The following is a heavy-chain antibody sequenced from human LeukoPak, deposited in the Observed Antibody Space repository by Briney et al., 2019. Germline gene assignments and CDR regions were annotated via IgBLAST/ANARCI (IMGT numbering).Heavy chain of an antibody. J-gene: IGHJ3*02. CDR3: ARVSGKLEYDAFDI. CDR2: INPNSGGT. V-gene: IGHV1-2*02. CDR1: GYTFTDYY. Sequence: APVKVSCKTSGYTFTDYYIHWVRQAPGQGLEWMGWINPNSGGTNYAQKFQGRVTMTRDTSISTAYMELSRLRSDDTAVYYCARVSGKLEYDAFDIWGQGTMVTVSS. D-gene: IGHD3-10*01.